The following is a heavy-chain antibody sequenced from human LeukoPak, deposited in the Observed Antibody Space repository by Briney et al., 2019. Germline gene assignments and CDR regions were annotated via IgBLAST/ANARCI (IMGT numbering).Heavy chain of an antibody. V-gene: IGHV1-69*04. CDR1: GGSFSSYV. Sequence: SVKVSCKASGGSFSSYVITWVRQAPGQGLEWMGRIIPVLGVSNFAQKFQGRVTITADKSTNTAHMELSRLESGDTAVYYCTREGVYAPDPSSYHRDASDIWGQGTVVIVSS. CDR2: IIPVLGVS. CDR3: TREGVYAPDPSSYHRDASDI. J-gene: IGHJ3*02. D-gene: IGHD3-16*02.